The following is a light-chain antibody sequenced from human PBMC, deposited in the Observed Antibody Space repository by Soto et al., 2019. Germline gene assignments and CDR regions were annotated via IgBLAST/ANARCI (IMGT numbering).Light chain of an antibody. CDR1: QSVINRY. Sequence: EIVLTQSPGTLSLSPGERATLSCRASQSVINRYSTWYQQKPVRALRLLIHGASTTAATTPDRFSGSCSGKYYTLTITRLDLDDFAVYYWQQFGGSSYTFGQGTRVEIK. J-gene: IGKJ2*01. V-gene: IGKV3-20*01. CDR3: QQFGGSSYT. CDR2: GAS.